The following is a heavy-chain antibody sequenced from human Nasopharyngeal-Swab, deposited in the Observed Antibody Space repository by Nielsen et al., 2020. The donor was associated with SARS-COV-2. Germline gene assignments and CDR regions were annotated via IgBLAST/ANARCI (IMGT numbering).Heavy chain of an antibody. J-gene: IGHJ6*03. D-gene: IGHD1-26*01. CDR1: EFSFRNYW. CDR2: IKRDGSET. Sequence: GGSLRLSCTASEFSFRNYWMSWVRRAPGKGLEWVANIKRDGSETYYVDSVKGRFTISRENAKNSLYLQMNSLRAGDTAVYYCARGGRGSQYYMDVWGKGTTVTVSS. CDR3: ARGGRGSQYYMDV. V-gene: IGHV3-7*01.